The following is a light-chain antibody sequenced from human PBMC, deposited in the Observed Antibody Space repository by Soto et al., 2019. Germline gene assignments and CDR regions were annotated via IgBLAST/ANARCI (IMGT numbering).Light chain of an antibody. CDR3: CSYAGSYHVV. CDR2: DVS. V-gene: IGLV2-11*01. CDR1: SSDVGGYNY. J-gene: IGLJ2*01. Sequence: QSALTQPRSVSGSPGQSVTISCTGTSSDVGGYNYVSWYQQHPGKAPKLMIYDVSKRPSGVPDRVSGSKSGNTASLTISGLQAEDEADYYCCSYAGSYHVVFGGGTKLTVL.